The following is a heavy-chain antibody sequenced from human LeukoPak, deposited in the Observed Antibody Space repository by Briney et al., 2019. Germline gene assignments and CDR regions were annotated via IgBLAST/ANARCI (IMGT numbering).Heavy chain of an antibody. V-gene: IGHV3-30*18. J-gene: IGHJ4*02. Sequence: PGGSLRLSCAASGLTFSSYGMHWVRQAPGKGLEWVAVISYDGSNKYYADSVKGRFTISRDNSKNTLYLQMNSLRAEDTAVYYCAKDENSGSYNYWGQGTLVTVSS. D-gene: IGHD1-26*01. CDR1: GLTFSSYG. CDR2: ISYDGSNK. CDR3: AKDENSGSYNY.